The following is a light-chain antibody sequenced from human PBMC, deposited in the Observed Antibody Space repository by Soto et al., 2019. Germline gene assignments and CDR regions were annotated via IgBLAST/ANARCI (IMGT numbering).Light chain of an antibody. CDR3: QQYGTAPRT. V-gene: IGKV3-20*01. CDR1: QSVSSSC. Sequence: EIVLTQSPGSLSLSPGERATLSCRASQSVSSSCLAWYQQKPGQAPRLLIYGASSRATGIPDRFSGSGSGTDFTLTISRLEPEDSAVYYCQQYGTAPRTFGQGTKLEIK. J-gene: IGKJ2*01. CDR2: GAS.